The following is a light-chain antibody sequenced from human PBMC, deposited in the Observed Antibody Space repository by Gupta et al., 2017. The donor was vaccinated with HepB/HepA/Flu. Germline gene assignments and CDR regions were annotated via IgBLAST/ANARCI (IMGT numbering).Light chain of an antibody. Sequence: SYELTQPPSVSVSPGQTASITCSGDKLGDTYACWYQQKPGQSPVLVIYQDSKQHSGIPERFSGSNAGNTATLTISGTQAMDEADYYCQAWDSGTYVVCGGGTKL. CDR3: QAWDSGTYVV. CDR1: KLGDTY. CDR2: QDS. J-gene: IGLJ2*01. V-gene: IGLV3-1*01.